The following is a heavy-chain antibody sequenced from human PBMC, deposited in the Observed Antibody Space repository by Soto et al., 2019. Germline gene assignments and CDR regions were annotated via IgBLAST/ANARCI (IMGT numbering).Heavy chain of an antibody. J-gene: IGHJ5*02. CDR1: GFTFSSYT. V-gene: IGHV3-30*04. D-gene: IGHD3-9*01. CDR3: AKPFFDWNPDPFDP. CDR2: ISYDGSDK. Sequence: GSLRLSCAASGFTFSSYTMHWVRQTPGKGLERVAVISYDGSDKYYADSVKGRFTISRDNSKNTLYLQMNSLRAEDTAVYYCAKPFFDWNPDPFDPWGQGTLVTVSS.